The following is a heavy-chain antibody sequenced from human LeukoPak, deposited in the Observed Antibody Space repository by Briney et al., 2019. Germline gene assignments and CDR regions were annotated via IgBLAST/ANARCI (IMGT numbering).Heavy chain of an antibody. CDR2: IRYDGSNK. J-gene: IGHJ6*03. Sequence: GGSLRLSCAASGFTFSSYSMNWVRQAPGKGLEWVAFIRYDGSNKYYADSVKGRFTISRDNSKNTLYLQMNSLRAEDTAVYYCAKGGGWYGGNSGAYYYLDVWGKGTTVTVSS. D-gene: IGHD4-23*01. CDR1: GFTFSSYS. CDR3: AKGGGWYGGNSGAYYYLDV. V-gene: IGHV3-30*02.